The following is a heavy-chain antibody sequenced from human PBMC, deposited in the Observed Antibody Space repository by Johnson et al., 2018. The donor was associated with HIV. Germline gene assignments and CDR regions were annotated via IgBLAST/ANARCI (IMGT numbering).Heavy chain of an antibody. J-gene: IGHJ3*02. V-gene: IGHV3-30-3*01. CDR2: ISYDGSNK. Sequence: QVQLVESGGGVVQPGRSLRLSCAASGFTFSSYAMHWVRQAPGKGLEWVAVISYDGSNKYYADSVQGRFPISRDNSKNTLYLQMNSLRAEDTAVYYCARARDRSSSRDAFDIWGQGTMVTVSS. CDR3: ARARDRSSSRDAFDI. D-gene: IGHD6-13*01. CDR1: GFTFSSYA.